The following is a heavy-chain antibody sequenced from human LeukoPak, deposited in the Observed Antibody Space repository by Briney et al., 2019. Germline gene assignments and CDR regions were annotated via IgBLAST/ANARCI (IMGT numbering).Heavy chain of an antibody. J-gene: IGHJ4*02. D-gene: IGHD3-3*01. CDR3: SIDQIDFWSGYFDY. CDR2: ISAYNGNT. V-gene: IGHV1-18*01. CDR1: GYTFTSYG. Sequence: ASVKVSCKASGYTFTSYGIGWLRQAPGQGLEWMGWISAYNGNTNYAQKPQGRGTMTTNTTPSTAYIELDSLRCDGTALYYWSIDQIDFWSGYFDYWGQGSLVTVSS.